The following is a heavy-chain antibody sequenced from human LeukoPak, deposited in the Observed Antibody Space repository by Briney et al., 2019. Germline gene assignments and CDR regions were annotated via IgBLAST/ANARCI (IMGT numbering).Heavy chain of an antibody. D-gene: IGHD3-22*01. CDR3: ARDPPYLYYYDSSGTPREGFDP. V-gene: IGHV1-69*13. CDR1: GGTFSSYA. Sequence: GASVKVSCKASGGTFSSYAISWVRQAPGQGLEWMGGIIPIFGTANYAQKFQGRVTITADESTSTAYMELSSLRSEDTAVYYCARDPPYLYYYDSSGTPREGFDPWGQGTLVTVSS. J-gene: IGHJ5*02. CDR2: IIPIFGTA.